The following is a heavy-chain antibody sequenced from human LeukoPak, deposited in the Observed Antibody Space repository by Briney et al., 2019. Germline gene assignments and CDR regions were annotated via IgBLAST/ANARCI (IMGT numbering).Heavy chain of an antibody. D-gene: IGHD3-10*01. Sequence: PSETLSLTCTVSGGSISSSSYYWGWIRQSPGKGLEWIGSIYYSGSAYYNPSLKSRLTISVDTSKNQFSLKLSSVTAADTAVYYCARCNTMVRGVIRPPDYWGQGTLVTVSS. J-gene: IGHJ4*02. CDR3: ARCNTMVRGVIRPPDY. V-gene: IGHV4-39*01. CDR2: IYYSGSA. CDR1: GGSISSSSYY.